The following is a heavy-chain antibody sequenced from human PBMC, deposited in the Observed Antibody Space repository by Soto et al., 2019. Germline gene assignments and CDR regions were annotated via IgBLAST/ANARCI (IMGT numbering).Heavy chain of an antibody. CDR3: ARDIGYSSSWAGGYGMDV. CDR1: GGTFSSYA. J-gene: IGHJ6*01. Sequence: QVQLVQSGAEVKKPGSSVKVSCKASGGTFSSYAISWVRQAPGQGLEWMGGIIPIFGTANYAQKFQGRVTMTADKSTSTAYMELSSLRSEDTAVYYCARDIGYSSSWAGGYGMDVWGQGATVTGSS. D-gene: IGHD6-13*01. V-gene: IGHV1-69*06. CDR2: IIPIFGTA.